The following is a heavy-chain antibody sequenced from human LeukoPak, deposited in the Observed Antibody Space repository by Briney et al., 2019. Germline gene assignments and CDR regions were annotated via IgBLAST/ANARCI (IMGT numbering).Heavy chain of an antibody. Sequence: GGSLRLSCVASGFTFRSYGIHWVRQAPGKGLEWLAFIWYVEITKYYADSVKGRFTISRDNSKNTLYVQLNSLRPDDTAVYYCAKDRSDYYFDYWGQGTLVTVSS. V-gene: IGHV3-30*02. CDR1: GFTFRSYG. J-gene: IGHJ4*02. D-gene: IGHD3-3*01. CDR3: AKDRSDYYFDY. CDR2: IWYVEITK.